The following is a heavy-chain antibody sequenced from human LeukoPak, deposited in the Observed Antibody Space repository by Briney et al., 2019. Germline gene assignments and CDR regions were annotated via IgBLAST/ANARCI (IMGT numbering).Heavy chain of an antibody. CDR2: ISSRSSSI. CDR3: AKYQRQWLPKGGFDY. J-gene: IGHJ4*02. D-gene: IGHD6-19*01. Sequence: GGSLRLSCVVSGFTFSNYSMNWVRQAPGKGLEWVSYISSRSSSIYYLDSVKGRFTISRDNSKNTLYLQMDNLRAEDTAVYYCAKYQRQWLPKGGFDYWGQGTLVTVSS. CDR1: GFTFSNYS. V-gene: IGHV3-48*01.